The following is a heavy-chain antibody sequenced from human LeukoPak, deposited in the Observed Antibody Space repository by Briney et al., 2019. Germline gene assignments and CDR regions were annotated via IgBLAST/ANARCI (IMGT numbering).Heavy chain of an antibody. Sequence: GGSLILSCAATGFTFSNYAIHWGRQAPGKGLEWVAFISDDGSRQHYADSVKGRFTISRDNSKNTLNLQVNSLRAEDTAVYYCVKDRTGTYTLDYWGQGTLVTVSS. J-gene: IGHJ4*02. D-gene: IGHD3-10*01. V-gene: IGHV3-30-3*01. CDR2: ISDDGSRQ. CDR1: GFTFSNYA. CDR3: VKDRTGTYTLDY.